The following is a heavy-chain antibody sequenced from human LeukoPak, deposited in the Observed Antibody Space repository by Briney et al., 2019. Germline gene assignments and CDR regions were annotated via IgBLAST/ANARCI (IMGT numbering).Heavy chain of an antibody. CDR2: IYYSGST. CDR1: GGSISSYY. CDR3: ARETNYDSSGYYYQFYGMDV. D-gene: IGHD3-22*01. J-gene: IGHJ6*02. V-gene: IGHV4-59*01. Sequence: SETLSLTCTVSGGSISSYYWSWIRQPPGKGLEWIGYIYYSGSTNYNPSLKSRVTIPVDTSKNQFSLKLSSVTAADTAVYYCARETNYDSSGYYYQFYGMDVWGQGTTVTVSS.